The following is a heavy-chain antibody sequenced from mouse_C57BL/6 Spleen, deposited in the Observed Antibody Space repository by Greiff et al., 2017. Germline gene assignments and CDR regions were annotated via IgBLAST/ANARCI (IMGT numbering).Heavy chain of an antibody. V-gene: IGHV1-19*01. D-gene: IGHD2-4*01. CDR3: ARYDYDYFDY. Sequence: VQLQQSGPVLVKPGASVKMSCKASGYTFTDYYMNWVKQSHGKSLEWIGVINPYNGGTSYNQKFKGKATLTVDKSSSTAYMELNRLTSEDSAVYYCARYDYDYFDYWGQGTTLTVSS. CDR2: INPYNGGT. CDR1: GYTFTDYY. J-gene: IGHJ2*01.